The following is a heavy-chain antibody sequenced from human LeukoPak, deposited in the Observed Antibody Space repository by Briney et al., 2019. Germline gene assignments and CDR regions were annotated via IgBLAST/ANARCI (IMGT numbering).Heavy chain of an antibody. CDR3: AKPQLVAAMLEYFQH. J-gene: IGHJ1*01. CDR2: IRYDGSNK. V-gene: IGHV3-30*02. D-gene: IGHD2-2*01. Sequence: GGSLRLSCAASGFTFSSYGVHWVRQAPGKGLEWVAFIRYDGSNKYYADSVKGRFTISRDNSKNTLYLQMNSLRAEDTAVYYCAKPQLVAAMLEYFQHWGQGTLVTVSS. CDR1: GFTFSSYG.